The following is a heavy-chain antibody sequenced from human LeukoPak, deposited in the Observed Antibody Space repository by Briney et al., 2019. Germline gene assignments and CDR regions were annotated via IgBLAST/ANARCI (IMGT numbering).Heavy chain of an antibody. Sequence: GGSLRLSCEVSGFDFSDFTMHWVRQAPGKGLEWVSSISGNSFHMHYADSMKGRFIISRDNAKDSLYLQMNSLRAEDTAVYYCARPLTTSFYSSSSNYWGQGALVTVSS. V-gene: IGHV3-21*01. J-gene: IGHJ4*02. CDR1: GFDFSDFT. CDR2: ISGNSFHM. CDR3: ARPLTTSFYSSSSNY. D-gene: IGHD6-6*01.